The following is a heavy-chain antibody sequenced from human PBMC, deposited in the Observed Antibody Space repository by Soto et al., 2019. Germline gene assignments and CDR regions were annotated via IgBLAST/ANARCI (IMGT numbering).Heavy chain of an antibody. CDR3: ARASGQLGITMIVVDPYYFDY. D-gene: IGHD3-22*01. CDR1: GLIFSNYK. CDR2: INTDGSIT. J-gene: IGHJ4*02. V-gene: IGHV3-74*01. Sequence: PGGSLRLSCAASGLIFSNYKMHWVRQAPGKGLVWVSRINTDGSITDYADSVKGRFTVSRDNAKNTSTAYMELSSLRSEDTAVYYCARASGQLGITMIVVDPYYFDYWGQGTLVTVSS.